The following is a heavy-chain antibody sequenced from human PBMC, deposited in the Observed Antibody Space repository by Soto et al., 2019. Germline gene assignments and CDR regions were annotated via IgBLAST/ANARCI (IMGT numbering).Heavy chain of an antibody. D-gene: IGHD3-22*01. V-gene: IGHV3-30*18. CDR1: GFTFSSYG. CDR2: ISYDGSNK. CDR3: AKEVVGVAYYYDSSGYYYYFDY. Sequence: PGGSLRLSCSASGFTFSSYGMHWVRQAPGKGLEWVAVISYDGSNKYYADSVKGRFTISRDNSKNTLYLQMNSLRAEDTAVYYCAKEVVGVAYYYDSSGYYYYFDYWGQGTLVTVSS. J-gene: IGHJ4*02.